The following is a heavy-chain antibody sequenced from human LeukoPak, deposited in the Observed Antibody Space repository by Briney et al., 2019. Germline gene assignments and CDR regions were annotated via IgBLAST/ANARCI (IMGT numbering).Heavy chain of an antibody. Sequence: SETLSLTCSVSGSSINSADYWGWIRQPPGKGLEYIGSIFHSGRAYYNPSLESRITISVDTSKNQFSLKLDSVTAADTALSYCARAVERYNFWSGYYRTDYYYYMDVWGKGTTVTV. D-gene: IGHD3-3*01. CDR3: ARAVERYNFWSGYYRTDYYYYMDV. J-gene: IGHJ6*03. CDR2: IFHSGRA. CDR1: GSSINSADY. V-gene: IGHV4-38-2*02.